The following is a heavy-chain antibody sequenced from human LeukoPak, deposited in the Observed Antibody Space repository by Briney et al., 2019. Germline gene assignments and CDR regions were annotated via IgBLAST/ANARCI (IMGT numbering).Heavy chain of an antibody. CDR2: ISGSGGST. CDR1: GFTFSSYA. Sequence: GGSLRLSCAASGFTFSSYAMSWVRQAPGKGLEWVPAISGSGGSTYYADSVKGRFTISRDNSKNTLYLQMNSLRAEDTAVYYCAKDRGSLEWLPYWGQGTLVTVSS. CDR3: AKDRGSLEWLPY. J-gene: IGHJ4*02. D-gene: IGHD3-3*01. V-gene: IGHV3-23*01.